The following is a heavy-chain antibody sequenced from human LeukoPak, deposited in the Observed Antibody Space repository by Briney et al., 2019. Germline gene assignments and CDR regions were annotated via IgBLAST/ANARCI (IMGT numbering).Heavy chain of an antibody. Sequence: AASVKVSCKASGYTFTSYGISWVRQAPGQGLEWMGWISAYNGNTNYAQKLQGRVTMTTDTSTSTAYMELRSLRSDDTAMYYCARVMWGATAFDYWGQGTLVTISS. CDR3: ARVMWGATAFDY. CDR2: ISAYNGNT. J-gene: IGHJ4*02. V-gene: IGHV1-18*01. D-gene: IGHD1-26*01. CDR1: GYTFTSYG.